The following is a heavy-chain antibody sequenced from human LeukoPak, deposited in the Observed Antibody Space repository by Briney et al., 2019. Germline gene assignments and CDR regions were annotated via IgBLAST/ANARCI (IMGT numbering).Heavy chain of an antibody. J-gene: IGHJ4*02. D-gene: IGHD3-10*01. V-gene: IGHV5-51*01. CDR1: GYSLTSYW. CDR3: ARRPGYYYGSGSYYKTYYFDY. Sequence: GESLKISCKGSGYSLTSYWIGWVRQIPGKGLEWMGIIYPGDSDTRYSPSFQGQVTISADKSISTAYLQWSSLKASDTAMYYCARRPGYYYGSGSYYKTYYFDYWGQGTLVTVSS. CDR2: IYPGDSDT.